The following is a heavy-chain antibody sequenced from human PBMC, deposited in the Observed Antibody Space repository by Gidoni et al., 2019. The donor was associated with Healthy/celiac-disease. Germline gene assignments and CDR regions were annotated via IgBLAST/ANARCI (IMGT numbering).Heavy chain of an antibody. CDR1: GGSVSSGSSY. Sequence: QLQLQESGPGLLNPSEPLSLTCTVSGGSVSSGSSYWRWIRQPPGKGLEWIGYIYYSGSTNYNPSLKSRVTISVDTSKNQFSLKLSSVTAADTAVYYCAREPPYGDEPRLPWYFDLWGRGTLVTVSS. D-gene: IGHD4-17*01. CDR2: IYYSGST. V-gene: IGHV4-61*01. CDR3: AREPPYGDEPRLPWYFDL. J-gene: IGHJ2*01.